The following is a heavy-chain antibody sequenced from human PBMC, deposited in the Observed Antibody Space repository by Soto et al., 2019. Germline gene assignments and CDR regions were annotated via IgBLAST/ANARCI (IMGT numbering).Heavy chain of an antibody. CDR2: IVVGSGNT. V-gene: IGHV1-58*02. CDR1: GFTFTSSA. CDR3: AADPIYYYDSSGYYP. D-gene: IGHD3-22*01. J-gene: IGHJ5*02. Sequence: SVKVSCKASGFTFTSSAMQWVRQARGQRLEWIGWIVVGSGNTNYAQKFQERVTITRDMSTSTAYMELSSLRSEDTAVYYCAADPIYYYDSSGYYPWGQGTLVTVSS.